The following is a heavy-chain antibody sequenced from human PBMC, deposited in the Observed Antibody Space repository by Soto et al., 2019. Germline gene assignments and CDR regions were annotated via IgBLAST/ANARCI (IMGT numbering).Heavy chain of an antibody. CDR3: ASKRLYFYGLDV. Sequence: GGSLRLSCTASGFSLSTSLMTWVRQDPGKGLEWVANIMQDGSDKYYVDSVKGRFTISRDNAKNSLYLQMTSLSAEDTAVYYCASKRLYFYGLDVWGQGTTVTVSS. J-gene: IGHJ6*02. V-gene: IGHV3-7*01. CDR1: GFSLSTSL. CDR2: IMQDGSDK.